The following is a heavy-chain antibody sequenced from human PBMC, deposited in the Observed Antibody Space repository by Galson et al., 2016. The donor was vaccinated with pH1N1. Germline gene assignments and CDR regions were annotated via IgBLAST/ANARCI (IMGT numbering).Heavy chain of an antibody. CDR3: ARLTYCGDDCLYFNY. D-gene: IGHD2-21*01. CDR2: IFYTGNT. V-gene: IGHV4-59*12. CDR1: GGSISQYY. Sequence: SETLSLTCSVSGGSISQYYWTWIRQPPGEGLEWIGYIFYTGNTNYNPSFKSRVSISMDTSKNQFSLNLNSVTAADTAVYFCARLTYCGDDCLYFNYWGQGTLVTVSS. J-gene: IGHJ4*02.